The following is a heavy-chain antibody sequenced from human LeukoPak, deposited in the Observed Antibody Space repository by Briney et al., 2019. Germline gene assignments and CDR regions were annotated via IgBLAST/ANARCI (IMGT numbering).Heavy chain of an antibody. J-gene: IGHJ4*02. CDR3: ASIRGFGSYSYYFDY. D-gene: IGHD1-26*01. V-gene: IGHV4-59*08. Sequence: MPSETLSLTCTVSGGSISSYYWSWIRQPPGKGLEWIGYIYYSGSTNYNPSLKSRVTISVDTSKNQFSLKLSSVTAADTAVYYCASIRGFGSYSYYFDYWGQGTLVTVSS. CDR1: GGSISSYY. CDR2: IYYSGST.